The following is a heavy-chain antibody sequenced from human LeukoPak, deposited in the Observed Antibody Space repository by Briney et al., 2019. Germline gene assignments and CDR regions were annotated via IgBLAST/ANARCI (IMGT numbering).Heavy chain of an antibody. J-gene: IGHJ4*02. Sequence: ASVKVSCKASGYTFTSYGISWVRQAPGQGLEWMGWISAYNGNTNYAQKLQGRVTMTTDTSTSTAYMELRSLRSDDTAVYYCARDSTIFGAVIGELDYWGQGTLVTVSS. D-gene: IGHD3-3*01. V-gene: IGHV1-18*01. CDR2: ISAYNGNT. CDR1: GYTFTSYG. CDR3: ARDSTIFGAVIGELDY.